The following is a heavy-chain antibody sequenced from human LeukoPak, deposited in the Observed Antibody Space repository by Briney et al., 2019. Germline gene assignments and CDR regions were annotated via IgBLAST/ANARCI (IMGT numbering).Heavy chain of an antibody. D-gene: IGHD3-9*01. CDR2: ISTDGYIT. CDR3: ARGKYYDVVTGYSHFDY. J-gene: IGHJ4*02. Sequence: GGSLRLSCAASGFTFSNYWMHWVRQAPGKGLVWVSRISTDGYITSYAGSVKGRFTISRDNAKNTLYLQMNSLRAEDTAVYYCARGKYYDVVTGYSHFDYWGRGTLVTVSS. CDR1: GFTFSNYW. V-gene: IGHV3-74*01.